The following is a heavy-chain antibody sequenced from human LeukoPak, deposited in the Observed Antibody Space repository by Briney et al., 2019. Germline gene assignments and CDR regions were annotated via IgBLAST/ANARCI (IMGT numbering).Heavy chain of an antibody. D-gene: IGHD6-6*01. Sequence: ASVKVSCKASGYTFTSYYMHWVRQAPGQGLEWMGIINPSGGSTSYAQKFQGRVTMTRYMSTSTVYMELSSLRSEDTAVYYCARADGYSSSSEWFDPWGQGTLVTVSS. CDR3: ARADGYSSSSEWFDP. V-gene: IGHV1-46*01. CDR2: INPSGGST. J-gene: IGHJ5*02. CDR1: GYTFTSYY.